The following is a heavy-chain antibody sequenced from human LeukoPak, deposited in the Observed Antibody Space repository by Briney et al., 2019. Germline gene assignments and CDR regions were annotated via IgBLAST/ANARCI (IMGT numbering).Heavy chain of an antibody. Sequence: GESLKISCKGSGYSFTSYWIGWARQMPGKGLEWMGIIYPGDSDTRYSPSFQGQITISADKSISTAYLQWSSLKASDTAMYYCARRTSMTGNPFDYWGQGTLVTVSS. CDR2: IYPGDSDT. CDR3: ARRTSMTGNPFDY. CDR1: GYSFTSYW. D-gene: IGHD3-9*01. J-gene: IGHJ4*02. V-gene: IGHV5-51*01.